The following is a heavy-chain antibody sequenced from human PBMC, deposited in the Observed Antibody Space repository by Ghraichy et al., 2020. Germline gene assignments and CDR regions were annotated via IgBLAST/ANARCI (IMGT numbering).Heavy chain of an antibody. J-gene: IGHJ4*02. CDR1: GGSISSYY. D-gene: IGHD3-10*01. CDR3: ASVAAYYYGSGPFDS. Sequence: SETLSLTCTVSGGSISSYYWSWIRQSPGKGLEWIGYIYYTGSTNYNPSLKSRVTISVDTSKNQFSLKLTSVTAADTAVYYCASVAAYYYGSGPFDSWGQGTLVTVSS. CDR2: IYYTGST. V-gene: IGHV4-59*01.